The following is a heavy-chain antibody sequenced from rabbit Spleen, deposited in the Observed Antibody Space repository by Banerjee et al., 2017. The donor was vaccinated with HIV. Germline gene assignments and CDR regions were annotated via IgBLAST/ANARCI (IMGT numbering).Heavy chain of an antibody. CDR2: IDTGSSGFT. CDR1: GVSFSGDSY. V-gene: IGHV1S40*01. Sequence: QSLEESGGDLVKPGASLTLTCIASGVSFSGDSYMCWVRQAPGKGLEWIACIDTGSSGFTYLASWAKGRFTISKTSSTTVTLQMTSLTAADTATYFCALSGVGGYGFADGFDPWGPGTLVTVS. CDR3: ALSGVGGYGFADGFDP. J-gene: IGHJ2*01. D-gene: IGHD2-1*01.